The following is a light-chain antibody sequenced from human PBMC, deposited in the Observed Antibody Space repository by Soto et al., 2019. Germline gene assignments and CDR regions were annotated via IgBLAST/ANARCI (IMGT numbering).Light chain of an antibody. CDR1: QSVSSSY. CDR2: GAS. CDR3: QQYGSSPWT. J-gene: IGKJ1*01. V-gene: IGKV3-20*01. Sequence: EIVLTQSPGTLSLSPGERATLSCRASQSVSSSYLAWYQQKPGQAPRLLIYGASSRATGIPDRFSGSGSGTDFDLTIRRLEPEEFAVYYCQQYGSSPWTFGQGTKVEIK.